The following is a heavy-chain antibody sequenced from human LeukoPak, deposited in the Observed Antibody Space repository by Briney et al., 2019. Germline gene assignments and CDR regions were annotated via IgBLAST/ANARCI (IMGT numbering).Heavy chain of an antibody. V-gene: IGHV3-15*01. D-gene: IGHD1-26*01. J-gene: IGHJ4*02. CDR2: IKSKTDGGTT. CDR3: TTDSGSYYTPQVDY. Sequence: GGSLRLSCAASGFTFSNAWMSWVRQAPGKGLEWVGRIKSKTDGGTTDYAAPVKGRFTISRDDSKNTLYLQMNSLKTEDTAVYYCTTDSGSYYTPQVDYWGQGTLVTVSS. CDR1: GFTFSNAW.